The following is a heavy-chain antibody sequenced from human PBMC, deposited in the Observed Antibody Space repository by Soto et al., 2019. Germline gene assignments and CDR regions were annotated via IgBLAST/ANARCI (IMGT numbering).Heavy chain of an antibody. CDR2: IFSNDEK. D-gene: IGHD6-19*01. Sequence: QVTLKESGPVLVKPTETLTLTCTVSGLSLSNTRMGVSWIRQPPGKALEWLALIFSNDEKSYTTSPESRLSISKDTANSQVPLTMTNMGPMDTATFFCARINSSGWYTGWFDAWGQGILVTVSS. CDR3: ARINSSGWYTGWFDA. J-gene: IGHJ5*02. V-gene: IGHV2-26*01. CDR1: GLSLSNTRMG.